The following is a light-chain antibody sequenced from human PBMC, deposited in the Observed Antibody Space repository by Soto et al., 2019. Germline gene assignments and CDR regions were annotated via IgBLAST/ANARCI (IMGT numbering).Light chain of an antibody. CDR3: QQRGT. CDR2: DAT. Sequence: EFVLTQSPATLSLSPGERATLSCRASLTVITYLAWYQQKPGQAPRLLIFDATKRVTGIPARFSGSGSGTDFTLTISSLEPEDFAVSYCQQRGTFGGGTKVEIK. J-gene: IGKJ4*01. CDR1: LTVITY. V-gene: IGKV3-11*01.